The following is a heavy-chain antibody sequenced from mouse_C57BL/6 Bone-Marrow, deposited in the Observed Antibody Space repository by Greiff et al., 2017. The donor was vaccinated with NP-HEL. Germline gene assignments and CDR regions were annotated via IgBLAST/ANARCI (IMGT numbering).Heavy chain of an antibody. J-gene: IGHJ1*03. CDR1: GYSFTSDY. CDR2: ISYSGST. CDR3: ARCIHHYWYFEV. Sequence: EVKLVESGPGLAKPSQTLSLTCSVTGYSFTSDYWNWIRQFPGNKLEYMGYISYSGSTYYNPSPKSRLSITRDTAKNQYYLQLNAVTTEDTATDNCARCIHHYWYFEVWGTGTTVTVSS. V-gene: IGHV3-8*01.